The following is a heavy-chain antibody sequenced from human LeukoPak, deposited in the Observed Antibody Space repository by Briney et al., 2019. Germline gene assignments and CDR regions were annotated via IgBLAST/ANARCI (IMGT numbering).Heavy chain of an antibody. D-gene: IGHD3-10*01. CDR1: GFTFSSYS. V-gene: IGHV3-21*01. J-gene: IGHJ4*02. CDR3: ARVGVLLWFGELAYFDY. CDR2: ISSSSSYI. Sequence: PGGSLRLSCAASGFTFSSYSMNWVRQAPGKGLEWVSSISSSSSYIYYADSVKGRFTISRDNAKNSLYLQMNSLRAEDTAVYYCARVGVLLWFGELAYFDYWGQGTLVTVSS.